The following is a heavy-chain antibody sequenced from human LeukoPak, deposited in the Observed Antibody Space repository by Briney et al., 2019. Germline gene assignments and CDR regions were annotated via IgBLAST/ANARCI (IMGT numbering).Heavy chain of an antibody. CDR3: AKSLGAIGEFYFDY. J-gene: IGHJ4*02. V-gene: IGHV3-23*01. CDR1: GFTFSSYA. D-gene: IGHD3-16*01. CDR2: ISGSGGST. Sequence: HSGGSLRLSCAASGFTFSSYAMSWVRQAPGKGLEWVSAISGSGGSTYYADSVKGRFTISRDNSKNTLYLQMNSLSAEDTAVYYCAKSLGAIGEFYFDYWGQGTLVTVSS.